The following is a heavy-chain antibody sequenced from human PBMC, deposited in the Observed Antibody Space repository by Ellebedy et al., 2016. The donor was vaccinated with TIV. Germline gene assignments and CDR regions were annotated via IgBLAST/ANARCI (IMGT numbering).Heavy chain of an antibody. V-gene: IGHV3-30-3*01. J-gene: IGHJ4*02. CDR1: GFTFSSYA. CDR3: ARIPEGYYDSSGFLTFDY. D-gene: IGHD3-22*01. CDR2: ISYDGSNK. Sequence: GESLKISCAASGFTFSSYAMHWVRQAPGKGLEWVAVISYDGSNKYYADSVKGRFTISRDNSKNTLYLQMNSLRAEDTAVYYCARIPEGYYDSSGFLTFDYWGQGTLVTVSS.